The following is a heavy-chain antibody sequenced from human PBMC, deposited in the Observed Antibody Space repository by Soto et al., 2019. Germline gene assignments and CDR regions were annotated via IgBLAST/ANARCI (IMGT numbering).Heavy chain of an antibody. J-gene: IGHJ4*02. CDR3: ASFQTTLYLDY. CDR2: INHSXST. Sequence: XXTLSLTCAVYCGSFSGYYWSWIRQSPGKGLEWIGXINHSXSTNYKHSLKXXVTISVDTXKNHFSLQLSSVTAADKAVYYCASFQTTLYLDYWGKGTLVTVYS. V-gene: IGHV4-34*01. CDR1: CGSFSGYY. D-gene: IGHD4-4*01.